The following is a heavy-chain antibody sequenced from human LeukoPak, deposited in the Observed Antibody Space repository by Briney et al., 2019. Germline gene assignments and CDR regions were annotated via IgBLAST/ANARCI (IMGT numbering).Heavy chain of an antibody. J-gene: IGHJ4*02. Sequence: ASVRVSCKASGYTFTSYYMHWVRQAPGQGLEWMGIINPSGGSTSYAQKFQGRVTITADESTSTAYMELSSLRSEDTAVYYCARGLFRFGGYYHYFDYWGQGTLVTVSS. CDR1: GYTFTSYY. CDR2: INPSGGST. D-gene: IGHD3-22*01. CDR3: ARGLFRFGGYYHYFDY. V-gene: IGHV1-46*01.